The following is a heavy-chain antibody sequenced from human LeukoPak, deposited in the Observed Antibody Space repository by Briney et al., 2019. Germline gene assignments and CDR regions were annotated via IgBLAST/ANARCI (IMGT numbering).Heavy chain of an antibody. CDR3: ARSSRFLEWLYGY. J-gene: IGHJ4*02. CDR1: GYTFTGYY. D-gene: IGHD3-3*01. Sequence: GASVKVSCKASGYTFTGYYMHWVRQAPGQGLEWMGWINPNSGGTNYAQKFQGRVTMTRDTSISTAYMELSRLRSGDTAVYYCARSSRFLEWLYGYWGQGTLVTVSS. CDR2: INPNSGGT. V-gene: IGHV1-2*02.